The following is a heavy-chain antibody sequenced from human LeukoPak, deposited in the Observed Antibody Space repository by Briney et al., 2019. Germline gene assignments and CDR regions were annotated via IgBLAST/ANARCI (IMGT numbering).Heavy chain of an antibody. D-gene: IGHD1-26*01. V-gene: IGHV4-30-4*08. Sequence: SETLSLTCTVPGGSISSGDYYWSWIRQPPGKGLEWIGYIYYSGSTYYNPSLKSRVTISVDTSKNQFSLKLSSVTAADTAVYYCARALPVRSYYFDYWGQGTLVTVSS. CDR1: GGSISSGDYY. J-gene: IGHJ4*02. CDR3: ARALPVRSYYFDY. CDR2: IYYSGST.